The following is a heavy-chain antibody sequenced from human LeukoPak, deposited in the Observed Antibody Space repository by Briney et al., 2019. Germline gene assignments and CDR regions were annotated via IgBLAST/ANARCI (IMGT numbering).Heavy chain of an antibody. CDR1: GFTFSSYA. V-gene: IGHV3-23*01. J-gene: IGHJ3*02. CDR3: ARVFWEKDGFIGAFDI. CDR2: ISATGGST. Sequence: GGSLRLSCAASGFTFSSYAMSWVRQAPGKGLEWVSTISATGGSTYYADSVKGRFTISRDNSKNTLCLQMNSLRAEDTAVYYCARVFWEKDGFIGAFDIWGQGTMVTVSS. D-gene: IGHD3-3*01.